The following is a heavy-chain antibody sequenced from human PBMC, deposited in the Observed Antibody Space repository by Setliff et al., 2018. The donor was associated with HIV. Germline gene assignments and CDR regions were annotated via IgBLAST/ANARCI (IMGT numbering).Heavy chain of an antibody. V-gene: IGHV5-51*01. CDR2: IYPGDSDT. CDR3: ARRLYSSEAFDP. D-gene: IGHD6-25*01. CDR1: GYTFTNYW. J-gene: IGHJ5*02. Sequence: PGESLKISCKASGYTFTNYWTAWVRQMPGKGLEWMGVIYPGDSDTRYNPSFQGQVAISADKSTSTAYLQWSSLKASDTAMYYCARRLYSSEAFDPWGQGTLVTVSS.